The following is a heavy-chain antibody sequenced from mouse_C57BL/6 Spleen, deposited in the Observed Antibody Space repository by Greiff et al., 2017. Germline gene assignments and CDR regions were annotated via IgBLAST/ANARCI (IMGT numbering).Heavy chain of an antibody. V-gene: IGHV1-66*01. CDR2: IYPGSGNT. J-gene: IGHJ2*01. CDR1: GYSFTSYY. Sequence: QVQLQQSGPELVKPGASVKISCKASGYSFTSYYIHWVKQRPGQGLEWIGWIYPGSGNTKYTEKFKGKATLTADTSSSTAYMQLSSLTSEDSAVYYCARGSSSGSFDYGGQGTTLTVSS. D-gene: IGHD3-2*02. CDR3: ARGSSSGSFDY.